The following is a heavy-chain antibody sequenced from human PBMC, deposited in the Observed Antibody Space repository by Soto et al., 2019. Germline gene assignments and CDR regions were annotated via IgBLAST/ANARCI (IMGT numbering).Heavy chain of an antibody. Sequence: VQLVESGGALVQPGGSLRLSCATSGFALRDSAMHWVRQVSGGGLQWVSGLYSSGDVGYAGSVRGRFTMSRDVARNALFLQMSSLTADDTALYYFVKDNLAGGADVWGQWTTVTVSS. V-gene: IGHV3-9*01. D-gene: IGHD3-10*01. CDR2: LYSSGDV. CDR1: GFALRDSA. J-gene: IGHJ6*02. CDR3: VKDNLAGGADV.